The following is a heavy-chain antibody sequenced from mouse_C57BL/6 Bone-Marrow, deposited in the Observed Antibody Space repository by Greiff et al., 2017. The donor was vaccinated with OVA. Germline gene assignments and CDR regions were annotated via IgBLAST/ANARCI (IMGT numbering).Heavy chain of an antibody. Sequence: VESGGGLVKPGGSLKLSCAASGFTFSSYTMSWVRQTPEKRLEWVATISGGGGNTYYPDSVKGRFTISRDNAKNTLYLQMSSLRSEDTALYYCARRGIYYYGRGYFDVWGTGTTVTVSS. CDR2: ISGGGGNT. CDR3: ARRGIYYYGRGYFDV. V-gene: IGHV5-9*01. J-gene: IGHJ1*03. D-gene: IGHD1-1*01. CDR1: GFTFSSYT.